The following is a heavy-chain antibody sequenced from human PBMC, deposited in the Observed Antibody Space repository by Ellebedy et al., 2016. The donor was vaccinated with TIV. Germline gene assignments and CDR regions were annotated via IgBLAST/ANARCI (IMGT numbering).Heavy chain of an antibody. CDR2: IYYSGST. CDR3: ARERSTPGITIFGVVIPEGYYYYMDV. D-gene: IGHD3-3*01. V-gene: IGHV4-30-4*01. CDR1: GGSISSGYSY. J-gene: IGHJ6*03. Sequence: SETLSLTXTVSGGSISSGYSYWSWIRQPPGKGLEWIGYIYYSGSTNYNPSLKSRVTISVDTSKNQFSLKLSSVTAADTAVYYCARERSTPGITIFGVVIPEGYYYYMDVWGKGTTVTVSS.